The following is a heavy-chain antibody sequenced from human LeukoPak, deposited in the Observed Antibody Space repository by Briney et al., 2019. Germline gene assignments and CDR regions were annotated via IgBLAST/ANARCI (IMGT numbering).Heavy chain of an antibody. J-gene: IGHJ6*03. V-gene: IGHV3-20*04. D-gene: IGHD3-22*01. CDR3: ARARYYYDDSAYFKFYYYMDV. Sequence: GGSLRLSCAASGFTFDNYGMNWVRHAPGKGLEWVSGINWNGGSTGYGASVKGRFTISRDNAKNSLFLQMNSLRAEDTAVYYCARARYYYDDSAYFKFYYYMDVWGKGTTVTISS. CDR1: GFTFDNYG. CDR2: INWNGGST.